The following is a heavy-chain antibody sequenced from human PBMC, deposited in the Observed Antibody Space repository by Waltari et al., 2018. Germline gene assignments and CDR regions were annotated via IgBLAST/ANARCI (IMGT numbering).Heavy chain of an antibody. CDR1: GFTFNTYW. CDR2: IEKDGRET. V-gene: IGHV3-7*01. D-gene: IGHD6-19*01. J-gene: IGHJ4*02. CDR3: AAGAGWLIDY. Sequence: DVQLVESGSGLVQPGGALRLSCAVSGFTFNTYWMNWVRQAPGKGLEGVGNIEKDGRETNYVDSVKGRFTISRDNAKNSVYLQMNSLRAEDTAVYYCAAGAGWLIDYWGQGTLVTVSS.